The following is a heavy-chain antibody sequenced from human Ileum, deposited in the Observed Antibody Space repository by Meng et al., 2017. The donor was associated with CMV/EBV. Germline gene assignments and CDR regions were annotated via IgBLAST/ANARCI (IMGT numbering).Heavy chain of an antibody. V-gene: IGHV3-30*03. CDR1: FSTYA. J-gene: IGHJ4*02. CDR3: ARDGVVVLPPTSNFYYFDY. CDR2: ISHDGRHT. D-gene: IGHD2-21*01. Sequence: FSTYAMHWVRQAPGKGLEWVAVISHDGRHTYYADSVKGRFTISRDQSKNTLYLQMSSLRPEDTALYFCARDGVVVLPPTSNFYYFDYWGQGALVTVSS.